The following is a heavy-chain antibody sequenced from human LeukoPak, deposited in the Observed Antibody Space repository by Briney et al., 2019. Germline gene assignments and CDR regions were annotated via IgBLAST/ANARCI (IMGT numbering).Heavy chain of an antibody. Sequence: PGGSLRLSCAASGFSVSSNYMTWVRQAPGRGLEWVSFIYSGDTTYYADSVKGRFTISRDNSKNTLDLQMNSLRVEDRAVYCCARGVRTDWYFDLWGRGTLVTVSS. J-gene: IGHJ2*01. CDR3: ARGVRTDWYFDL. V-gene: IGHV3-66*02. D-gene: IGHD3-10*01. CDR1: GFSVSSNY. CDR2: IYSGDTT.